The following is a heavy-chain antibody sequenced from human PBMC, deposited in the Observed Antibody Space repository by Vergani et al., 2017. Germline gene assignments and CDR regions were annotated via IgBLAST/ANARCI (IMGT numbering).Heavy chain of an antibody. CDR1: GFTFSSYA. J-gene: IGHJ5*02. D-gene: IGHD2-2*02. V-gene: IGHV3-30-3*01. CDR3: AREGYRDIVVVPAAIRGWFDP. CDR2: ISYDGSNK. Sequence: QVQLVESGGGVVQRGGSLRLSCAASGFTFSSYAMHWVRQAPGKGLEWVAVISYDGSNKYYADSVKGRFTISRDNSKNTLYLQMNSLRAEDTAVYYCAREGYRDIVVVPAAIRGWFDPWGQGTLVTVSS.